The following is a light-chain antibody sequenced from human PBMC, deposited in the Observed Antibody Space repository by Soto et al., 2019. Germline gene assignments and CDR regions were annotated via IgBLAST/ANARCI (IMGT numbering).Light chain of an antibody. CDR2: DAS. V-gene: IGKV1-5*01. CDR1: QSVSTW. CDR3: QEYKTWT. J-gene: IGKJ1*01. Sequence: DIQVTQSPATLSASVGYTFTITCRASQSVSTWLAWYQQTPGKAPKLLMYDASTLESGAPARFSGSGSGTEFTLTISSLQPEDFATYHCQEYKTWTFGQGTQLDI.